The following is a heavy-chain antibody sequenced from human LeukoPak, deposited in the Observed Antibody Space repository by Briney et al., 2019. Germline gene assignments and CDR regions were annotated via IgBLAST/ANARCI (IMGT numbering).Heavy chain of an antibody. J-gene: IGHJ6*03. CDR3: AREGYSYGYGSSYYMDV. CDR1: GGSFSGYY. V-gene: IGHV4-34*01. D-gene: IGHD5-18*01. Sequence: PSETLSLTCAVYGGSFSGYYWSWIRQPPGKGLEWIGEINHSGSTNYNPSLKSRVTISVDTSKNQFSLKLSSVTAADTAVYYCAREGYSYGYGSSYYMDVWGKGTTVTISS. CDR2: INHSGST.